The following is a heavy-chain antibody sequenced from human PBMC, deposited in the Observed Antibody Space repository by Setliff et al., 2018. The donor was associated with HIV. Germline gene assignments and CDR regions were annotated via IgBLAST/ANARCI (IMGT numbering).Heavy chain of an antibody. Sequence: VKVSCKASGYTFTSYAMNWVRQAPGQGLEWMGWINTNTGNPTYAQGFTGRFVFSLDTSVSTAYLQISSLKAEDTAVYYCARTYSSGWSDYYYYMDVWGKGTTVTVSS. D-gene: IGHD6-19*01. CDR2: INTNTGNP. CDR3: ARTYSSGWSDYYYYMDV. J-gene: IGHJ6*03. CDR1: GYTFTSYA. V-gene: IGHV7-4-1*02.